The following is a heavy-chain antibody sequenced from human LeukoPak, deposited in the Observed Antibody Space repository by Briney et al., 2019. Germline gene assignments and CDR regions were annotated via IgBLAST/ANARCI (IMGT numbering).Heavy chain of an antibody. CDR2: ISGSGGST. V-gene: IGHV3-23*01. J-gene: IGHJ3*02. CDR1: GFTFSSYA. Sequence: GGSLRLSCAASGFTFSSYAMSWVRQAPGKGLEWVSAISGSGGSTYYADSVKGRFTISRDNSKNTLYLQMNSLRAEDTAVYYCAKEGLYYYGSGDDAFDIWGQGTMVTVSS. D-gene: IGHD3-10*01. CDR3: AKEGLYYYGSGDDAFDI.